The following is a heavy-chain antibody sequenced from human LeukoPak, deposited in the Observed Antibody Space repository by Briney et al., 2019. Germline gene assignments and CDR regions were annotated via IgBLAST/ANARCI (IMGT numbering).Heavy chain of an antibody. CDR1: GFTVSSNY. CDR3: ARAPGMEWPYDAFDI. CDR2: IYSGGST. D-gene: IGHD3-3*01. V-gene: IGHV3-53*01. J-gene: IGHJ3*02. Sequence: GGSLRLSCAASGFTVSSNYMSGVRQAPGKGLEWVSVIYSGGSTYYADSVKGRFTISRDNSKNTLYLQMNSLRAEDTAVYYCARAPGMEWPYDAFDIWGQGTMVTVSS.